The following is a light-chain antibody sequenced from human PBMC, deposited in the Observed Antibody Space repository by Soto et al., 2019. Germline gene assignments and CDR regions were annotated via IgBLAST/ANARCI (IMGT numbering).Light chain of an antibody. J-gene: IGKJ5*01. CDR1: QSIGSY. CDR2: GAS. CDR3: HQYGSSPPIT. Sequence: EIVLTQSPSTLSLSLGERATLSCRASQSIGSYLAWYQHKLGQPPRLLIYGASSRATGIPDRFSGSGSGTDFTLTISRLEPEDFAVYYCHQYGSSPPITFGQGTRLEIK. V-gene: IGKV3-20*01.